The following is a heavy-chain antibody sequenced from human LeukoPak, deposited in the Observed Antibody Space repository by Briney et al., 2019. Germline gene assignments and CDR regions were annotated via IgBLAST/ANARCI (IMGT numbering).Heavy chain of an antibody. Sequence: GGSLRLSCAASGFTFSSYAMSWVRQAPGKGLEWVSAIVGRGGSTYYADSVKGRFTISRDNSKKTLYLQMDSLRADDTAVYYCAKERTGGWPFDYWGQGTLVTVSS. J-gene: IGHJ4*02. CDR1: GFTFSSYA. D-gene: IGHD6-19*01. CDR3: AKERTGGWPFDY. CDR2: IVGRGGST. V-gene: IGHV3-23*01.